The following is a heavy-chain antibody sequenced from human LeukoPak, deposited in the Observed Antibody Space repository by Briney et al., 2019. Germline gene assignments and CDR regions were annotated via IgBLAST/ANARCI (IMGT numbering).Heavy chain of an antibody. CDR2: IYPGDSDT. Sequence: GESLKISCKGSGYNFTSYWLVWVRPMPGKGLEWMGVIYPGDSDTRYSPSFQGQVTMSADKSITTAYLQWSSLKASDTAMYYCARPPAGSGVYYSFDYWGQGTLVTVSS. J-gene: IGHJ4*02. D-gene: IGHD6-25*01. CDR1: GYNFTSYW. V-gene: IGHV5-51*01. CDR3: ARPPAGSGVYYSFDY.